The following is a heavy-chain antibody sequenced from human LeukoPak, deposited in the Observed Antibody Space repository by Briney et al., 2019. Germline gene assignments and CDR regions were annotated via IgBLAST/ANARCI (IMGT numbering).Heavy chain of an antibody. CDR2: ISSSGSTI. CDR3: ARGGHYGPRDY. D-gene: IGHD4-17*01. J-gene: IGHJ4*02. CDR1: GFTFGDYA. Sequence: GGSLRLSCTASGFTFGDYAISWVRQAPGKGLEWVSYISSSGSTIYYADSVKGRFTISRDNAKNSLYLQMNSLRAEDTAVYYCARGGHYGPRDYWGQGTLVTVSS. V-gene: IGHV3-11*04.